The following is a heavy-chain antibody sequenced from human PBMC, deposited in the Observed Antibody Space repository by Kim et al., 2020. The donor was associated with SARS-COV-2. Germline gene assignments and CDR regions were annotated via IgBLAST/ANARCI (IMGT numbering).Heavy chain of an antibody. V-gene: IGHV4-34*01. Sequence: SETLSLTCAVYGGSFSGYYWSWIRQPPGKGLEWIGEINHSGSTNYNPSLKSRVTISVDTSKNQFSLKLSSVTAADTAVYYCARGGGSYWVYFDYWGQGTLVTVSS. CDR3: ARGGGSYWVYFDY. J-gene: IGHJ4*02. CDR2: INHSGST. D-gene: IGHD1-26*01. CDR1: GGSFSGYY.